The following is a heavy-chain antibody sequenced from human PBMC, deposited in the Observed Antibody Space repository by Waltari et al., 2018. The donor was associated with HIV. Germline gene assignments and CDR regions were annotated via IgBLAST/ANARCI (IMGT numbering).Heavy chain of an antibody. CDR1: GATLSEIW. V-gene: IGHV3-15*01. CDR2: VKRTPDGGAK. D-gene: IGHD3-22*01. CDR3: TTGLKMNFAYLSYYDT. Sequence: LLESGGGLVKPGGALGLLCDGYGATLSEIWMELVRQTAGKGSEWIGRVKRTPDGGAKVYAAPVKGRCWISRDPFKNTVYLQMNSLKREDTARYYCTTGLKMNFAYLSYYDTWGPGTQVTVSS. J-gene: IGHJ1*01.